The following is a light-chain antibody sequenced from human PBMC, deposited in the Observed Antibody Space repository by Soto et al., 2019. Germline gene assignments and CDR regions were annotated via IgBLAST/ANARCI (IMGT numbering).Light chain of an antibody. Sequence: QSALTQPASVSGSPGQSITISCTGTSSDVGGYNYVSWYQQHPGKAPKLLISEVSNRPSGVSNRFSGSKSGNTASMTISGLQAEDEADYYCSSYTTISTIEVFGGGTKLTVL. V-gene: IGLV2-14*01. CDR1: SSDVGGYNY. J-gene: IGLJ3*02. CDR3: SSYTTISTIEV. CDR2: EVS.